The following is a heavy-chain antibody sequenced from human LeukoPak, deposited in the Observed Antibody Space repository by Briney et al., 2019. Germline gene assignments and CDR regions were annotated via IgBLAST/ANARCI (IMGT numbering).Heavy chain of an antibody. CDR1: GGSISTSGYY. V-gene: IGHV4-61*05. CDR2: IYYSGST. J-gene: IGHJ4*02. CDR3: ARLGWWGENYFDY. Sequence: SETLSLTCTVSGGSISTSGYYWSRIRQPPGKGLEWIGYIYYSGSTNYNPSLKSRVTISVDTSKNQFSLKLSSVTAADTAVYYCARLGWWGENYFDYWGQGTLVTVSS. D-gene: IGHD2-15*01.